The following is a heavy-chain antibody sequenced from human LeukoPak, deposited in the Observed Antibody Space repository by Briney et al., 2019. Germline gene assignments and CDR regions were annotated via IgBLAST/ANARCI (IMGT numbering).Heavy chain of an antibody. CDR3: AKPSSGWLNFDS. J-gene: IGHJ4*02. CDR2: ISGTSGYT. CDR1: GFTFSSYA. V-gene: IGHV3-23*01. D-gene: IGHD6-19*01. Sequence: GGSLRLSCAASGFTFSSYAMSWVRQAPGKGLEWVSGISGTSGYTYYADSVKGRFTISRDNSKNTLYLQMNSLRAEDTAVYYCAKPSSGWLNFDSWGQGTLVTVSS.